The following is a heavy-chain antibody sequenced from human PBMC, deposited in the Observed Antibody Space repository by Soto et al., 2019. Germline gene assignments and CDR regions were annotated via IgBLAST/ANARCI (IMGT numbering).Heavy chain of an antibody. V-gene: IGHV4-59*08. CDR3: ARHSNEYRKSLDY. CDR1: GGSISGYY. D-gene: IGHD1-1*01. J-gene: IGHJ4*02. Sequence: QLQLQESGPGLVKPSETLSLTCTVSGGSISGYYWSWIRQPPGKGLEWIAYIYYSGSSNSNPSLKGRVXXSXDXXKPQFSPQLSSVTDADTAVYYCARHSNEYRKSLDYWGQGTLVTVSS. CDR2: IYYSGSS.